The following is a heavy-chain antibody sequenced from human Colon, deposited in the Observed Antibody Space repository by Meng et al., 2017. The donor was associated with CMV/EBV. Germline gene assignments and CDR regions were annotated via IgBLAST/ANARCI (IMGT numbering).Heavy chain of an antibody. CDR2: ISIQGTTT. D-gene: IGHD3-3*01. V-gene: IGHV3-74*01. Sequence: ASGFSLSTYWMPWVRQAPGKGLVWVSRISIQGTTTTYADSVRGRFTISRDSAKNTVYLQMNSLRDEDTAMYYCARGMLESRTDAFDVWGQGTMVTVSS. J-gene: IGHJ3*01. CDR3: ARGMLESRTDAFDV. CDR1: GFSLSTYW.